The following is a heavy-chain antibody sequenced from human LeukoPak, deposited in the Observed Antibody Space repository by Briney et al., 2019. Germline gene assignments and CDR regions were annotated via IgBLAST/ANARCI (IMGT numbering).Heavy chain of an antibody. CDR3: ARERLGATKRVVNYDFDL. CDR1: GFTFSNYD. J-gene: IGHJ2*01. V-gene: IGHV3-13*01. CDR2: IGTAGDT. Sequence: GGSLRLSCAASGFTFSNYDMHWVRQAAGKGLEWISTIGTAGDTYYLASVEGRSTISRENAKNSLYLQINSLRAGDTAIYYCARERLGATKRVVNYDFDLWGRGTLVTVSS. D-gene: IGHD1-7*01.